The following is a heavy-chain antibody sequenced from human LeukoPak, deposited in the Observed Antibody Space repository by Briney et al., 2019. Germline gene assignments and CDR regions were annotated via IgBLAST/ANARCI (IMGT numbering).Heavy chain of an antibody. CDR1: GFSFSSYG. V-gene: IGHV3-33*07. D-gene: IGHD6-13*01. Sequence: GRSLRLSCAASGFSFSSYGMYWVRQAPGKGLEWVALIYNDGGLPNYLDSVRGRFTISRDNSKNTLYLQMDSLRVEDTAVYYCVRDPSYGSSWYCYMDVWGKGTTVTVSS. CDR3: VRDPSYGSSWYCYMDV. CDR2: IYNDGGLP. J-gene: IGHJ6*03.